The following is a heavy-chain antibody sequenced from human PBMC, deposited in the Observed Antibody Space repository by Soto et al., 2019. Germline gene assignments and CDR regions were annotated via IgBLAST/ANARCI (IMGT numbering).Heavy chain of an antibody. Sequence: PGESLKISCKGSGYSFTSYWIGWVRQMPGKGLEWMGIIYPGDSDTRYSPSFQGQVTISADKSISTAYLQWSSLKASDTAMYYCARFSYCGGDCYYYFNYWGQGTLVTVSS. CDR3: ARFSYCGGDCYYYFNY. D-gene: IGHD2-21*02. CDR1: GYSFTSYW. V-gene: IGHV5-51*01. J-gene: IGHJ4*02. CDR2: IYPGDSDT.